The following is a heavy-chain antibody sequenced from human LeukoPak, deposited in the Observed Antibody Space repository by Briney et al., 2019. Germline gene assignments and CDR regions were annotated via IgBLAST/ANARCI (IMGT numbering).Heavy chain of an antibody. Sequence: PGGSLRLSCAASGFTFSSYSMNWVRQAPGKGLEWVSSISSSSSYIYYADSVKGRFTISRDNAKNSLYLQMNSLRAEDTAVYYCARDKNGGFVISLVPWDYWGQGTLVTVSS. CDR3: ARDKNGGFVISLVPWDY. J-gene: IGHJ4*02. D-gene: IGHD2-21*01. V-gene: IGHV3-21*01. CDR1: GFTFSSYS. CDR2: ISSSSSYI.